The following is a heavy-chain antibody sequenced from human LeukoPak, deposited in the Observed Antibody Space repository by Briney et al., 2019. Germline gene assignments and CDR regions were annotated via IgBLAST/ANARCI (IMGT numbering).Heavy chain of an antibody. J-gene: IGHJ4*02. V-gene: IGHV1-46*01. CDR3: ASLAPNGQPELDY. D-gene: IGHD1-14*01. CDR1: GYTFTGYY. Sequence: ASVKVSCKASGYTFTGYYMHWVRQAPGQGLEWMGIINPSGGSTSYAQKFQGRVTMTRDTSTSTVYMELSSLRSEDTAVYYCASLAPNGQPELDYWGQGTLVTVSS. CDR2: INPSGGST.